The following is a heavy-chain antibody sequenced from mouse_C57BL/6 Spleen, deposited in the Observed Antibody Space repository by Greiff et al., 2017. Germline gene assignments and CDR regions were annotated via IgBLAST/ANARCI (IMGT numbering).Heavy chain of an antibody. CDR3: ARDYYGSSGENY. CDR2: INPNNGGT. CDR1: GYTFTDYN. J-gene: IGHJ2*01. V-gene: IGHV1-22*01. D-gene: IGHD1-1*01. Sequence: VQLQQSGPELVKPGASVKMSCKASGYTFTDYNMHWVKQSHGKSLEWIGYINPNNGGTSYNQKFKGKATLPVNKSSSTAYMELRSLTSEDSAVYYCARDYYGSSGENYWGQGTTLTVSS.